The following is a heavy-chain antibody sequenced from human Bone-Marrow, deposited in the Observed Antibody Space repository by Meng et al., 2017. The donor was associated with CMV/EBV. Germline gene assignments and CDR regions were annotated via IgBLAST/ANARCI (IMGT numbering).Heavy chain of an antibody. CDR3: ARGGPYFWSGYPLAGDHDYGMDV. CDR2: IYYSGST. Sequence: SETLSLTCTASGVSLSSYYWSWIRQPPGKGLEWIAYIYYSGSTNYNPSLKSRVTISVDTAKDQFSLKLSSVTAADTAVFYWARGGPYFWSGYPLAGDHDYGMDVWGQGTTVTVSS. J-gene: IGHJ6*02. V-gene: IGHV4-59*01. D-gene: IGHD3-3*01. CDR1: GVSLSSYY.